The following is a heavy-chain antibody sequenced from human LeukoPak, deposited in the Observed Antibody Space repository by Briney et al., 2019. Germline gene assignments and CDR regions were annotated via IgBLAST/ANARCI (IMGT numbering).Heavy chain of an antibody. D-gene: IGHD1-1*01. Sequence: NASETLSLTCTVSGGSISSYYWSWIRQPPGKGLEWIGYIYDSGSTNYNPSLKSRVAISVDTSKNQFSLKLSSVTAADTAVYYCARVGGTNYYYYGMDVWGQGTTFTVSS. V-gene: IGHV4-59*01. J-gene: IGHJ6*02. CDR1: GGSISSYY. CDR3: ARVGGTNYYYYGMDV. CDR2: IYDSGST.